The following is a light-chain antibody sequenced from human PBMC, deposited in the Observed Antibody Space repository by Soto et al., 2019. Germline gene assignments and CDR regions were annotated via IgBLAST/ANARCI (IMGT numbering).Light chain of an antibody. J-gene: IGLJ1*01. Sequence: QSVLTQPASVSGSPGQSITISCTGSNNDIGGYNYVSWYQQHPGKAPKLMIYDVSKRPSGVPDRFSGSKSGNTASLTISGLQAEDEADYYCCSYAGSYTYVFGTGTQLTVL. CDR1: NNDIGGYNY. CDR2: DVS. V-gene: IGLV2-11*01. CDR3: CSYAGSYTYV.